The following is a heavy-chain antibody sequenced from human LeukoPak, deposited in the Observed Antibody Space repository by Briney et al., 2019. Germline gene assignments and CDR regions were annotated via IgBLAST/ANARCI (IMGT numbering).Heavy chain of an antibody. CDR3: TTATYYYDSSGYYSFDY. D-gene: IGHD3-22*01. CDR1: GFTFSNAW. Sequence: GGSLRLSCAASGFTFSNAWMSWVRQAPGKGLEWVGRIKSKTDGGTTDYAAPVKGRFTISRDDSKNTPYLQMNSLKTEDTAVYYCTTATYYYDSSGYYSFDYWGQGTLVTVSS. V-gene: IGHV3-15*01. J-gene: IGHJ4*02. CDR2: IKSKTDGGTT.